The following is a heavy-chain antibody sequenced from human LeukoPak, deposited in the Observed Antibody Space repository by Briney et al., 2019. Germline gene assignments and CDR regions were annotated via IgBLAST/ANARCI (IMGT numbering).Heavy chain of an antibody. Sequence: SETLSLTCTVSGGSISSYYWSWIRQPPGKGLEWIGYIYYSGSTNYNPSLKSRVTISVDTSKNQFSLKLSSVTAADTAVYYCARGNLYYDFWSGYCWFDPWGQGTLVTVSS. CDR2: IYYSGST. CDR3: ARGNLYYDFWSGYCWFDP. J-gene: IGHJ5*02. D-gene: IGHD3-3*01. V-gene: IGHV4-59*01. CDR1: GGSISSYY.